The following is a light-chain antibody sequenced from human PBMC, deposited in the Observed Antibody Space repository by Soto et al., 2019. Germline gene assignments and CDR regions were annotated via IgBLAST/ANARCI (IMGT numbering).Light chain of an antibody. CDR2: HAS. J-gene: IGKJ4*01. Sequence: GDRVTITCRASQSINSWLSWYQQSPGKAPKLLIYHASTLGSGVPSRFSGSGSGTEFTLTISSLQPDDFATYYCQEYVYYSTFGGGTKVEIK. V-gene: IGKV1-5*01. CDR3: QEYVYYST. CDR1: QSINSW.